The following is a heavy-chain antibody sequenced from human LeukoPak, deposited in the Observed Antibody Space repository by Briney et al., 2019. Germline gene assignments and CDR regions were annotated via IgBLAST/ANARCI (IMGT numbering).Heavy chain of an antibody. CDR1: GFTFSSYA. CDR3: ARAGGSWYYFDY. D-gene: IGHD6-13*01. J-gene: IGHJ4*02. V-gene: IGHV3-30*04. CDR2: ISYDGSNK. Sequence: PGRSLRLSCAAPGFTFSSYAMHWVRQAPGKGLEWVAVISYDGSNKYYADSVKGRFTISRDNSKNTLYLQMNSLRAEDTAVYYCARAGGSWYYFDYWGQGTLVTVSS.